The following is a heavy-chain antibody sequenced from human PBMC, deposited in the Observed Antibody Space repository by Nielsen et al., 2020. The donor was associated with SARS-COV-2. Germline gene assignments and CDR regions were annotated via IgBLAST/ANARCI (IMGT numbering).Heavy chain of an antibody. J-gene: IGHJ2*01. CDR1: GFTFSSYA. D-gene: IGHD6-13*01. Sequence: GGSLSLSCAASGFTFSSYAMHWVRQAPGKGLEWVAVISYDGSNKYYADSVKGRFTISRDNSKNTLYLQMNSLRAEDTAVYYCAKDHGSSWGRMYFDLWGRGTLVTVSS. V-gene: IGHV3-30-3*01. CDR3: AKDHGSSWGRMYFDL. CDR2: ISYDGSNK.